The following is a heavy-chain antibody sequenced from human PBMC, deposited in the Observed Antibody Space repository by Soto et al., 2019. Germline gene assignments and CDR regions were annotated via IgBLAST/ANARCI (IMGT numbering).Heavy chain of an antibody. V-gene: IGHV4-59*01. Sequence: QVQLQESGPGLVKPSETLSLTCTVSGGSISSYYWSWIRQPPGKGLEWIGYIYNSGRTNYNPSLKGRVTISLATSEYQFSLNMSSVTAADTAVYYYARGRESYSDLWGRGTLVTVSS. J-gene: IGHJ2*01. CDR2: IYNSGRT. CDR3: ARGRESYSDL. CDR1: GGSISSYY.